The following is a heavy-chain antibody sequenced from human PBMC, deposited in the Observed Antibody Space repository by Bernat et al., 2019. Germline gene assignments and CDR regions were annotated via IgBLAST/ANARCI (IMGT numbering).Heavy chain of an antibody. CDR3: AKGRTGVSESGGYVFDC. D-gene: IGHD5-12*01. V-gene: IGHV3-23*01. J-gene: IGHJ4*02. Sequence: EVQLLDSGGGLVQPGGSLRLSCVASGLTFNRHAMPWVRQAPGKGLEWVSTIGASGGVTYYADSVKGRFTISRDNSKNTVSLQMNSLRAEDTAIYYCAKGRTGVSESGGYVFDCWGQGTLVTVSS. CDR2: IGASGGVT. CDR1: GLTFNRHA.